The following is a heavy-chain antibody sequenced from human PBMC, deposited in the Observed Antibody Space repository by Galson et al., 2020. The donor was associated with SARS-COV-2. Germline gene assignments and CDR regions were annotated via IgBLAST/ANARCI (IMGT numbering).Heavy chain of an antibody. CDR2: ITHSGSA. V-gene: IGHV4-34*01. J-gene: IGHJ6*02. CDR3: ARGRPSSYGSGSYFIYYYYFGMDV. Sequence: QWYQRRMETSETLSLTCAVYGGSFSGYYWSWIRQPPGKGLEWIGDITHSGSATYNPSLESRVTISIDTSKNQFSLKVTSVTAADTAMYYCARGRPSSYGSGSYFIYYYYFGMDVWGQGTTVTVSS. CDR1: GGSFSGYY. D-gene: IGHD3-10*01.